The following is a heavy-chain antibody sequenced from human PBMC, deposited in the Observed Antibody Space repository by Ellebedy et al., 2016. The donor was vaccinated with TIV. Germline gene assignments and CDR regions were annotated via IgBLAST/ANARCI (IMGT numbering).Heavy chain of an antibody. CDR2: ISAGNGDT. D-gene: IGHD1-26*01. V-gene: IGHV1-3*01. Sequence: ASVKVSCXASGYTFTSYTLHWVRQAPGQSLEWMGWISAGNGDTKYSQKFQGRVTVTRDTSASTTYMELSSLRAEDTAVYYCARVGLGGTPNDYWGQGTLVTVSS. CDR3: ARVGLGGTPNDY. CDR1: GYTFTSYT. J-gene: IGHJ4*02.